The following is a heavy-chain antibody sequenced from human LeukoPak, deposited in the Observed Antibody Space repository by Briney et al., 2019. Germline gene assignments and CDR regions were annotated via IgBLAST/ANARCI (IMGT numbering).Heavy chain of an antibody. D-gene: IGHD7-27*01. CDR3: ARDKTGYDAFDI. V-gene: IGHV3-30-3*01. Sequence: GGPLRLSCAASGFTFSSYAMHWVRQAPGKGLEWVAVISYDGSNKYYADSVKGRFTISRDNSKNTLYLQMNSLRAEDTAVYYCARDKTGYDAFDIWGQGTMVTVSS. CDR2: ISYDGSNK. CDR1: GFTFSSYA. J-gene: IGHJ3*02.